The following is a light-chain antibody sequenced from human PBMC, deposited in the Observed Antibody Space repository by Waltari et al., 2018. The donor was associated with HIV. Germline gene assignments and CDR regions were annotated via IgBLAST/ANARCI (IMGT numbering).Light chain of an antibody. V-gene: IGLV3-21*01. CDR2: YDR. J-gene: IGLJ2*01. CDR1: KIGTKI. Sequence: SYELTQPPSLSVVPGEPAIITCGGTKIGTKIVHWYQQKAGQAPVLIIHYDRDRPSGISERFSGSNSGNTATLTINRVEAGDEADYYCQVWDGTSNHLILGGGTRLTVL. CDR3: QVWDGTSNHLI.